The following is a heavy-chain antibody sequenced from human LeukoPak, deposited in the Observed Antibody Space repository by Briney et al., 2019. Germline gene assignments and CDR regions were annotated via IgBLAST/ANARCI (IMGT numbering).Heavy chain of an antibody. D-gene: IGHD3-3*01. CDR1: GYTFTSYG. Sequence: ASVKVSCKASGYTFTSYGISWVRQAPGQGLEWMAWISAYNGNTNYAQKLQGRVTMTTDTSTSTAYMELRSLRSDDTAVYYCARSESDFWSGYSLVWGQGTLVTVSS. V-gene: IGHV1-18*01. J-gene: IGHJ4*02. CDR3: ARSESDFWSGYSLV. CDR2: ISAYNGNT.